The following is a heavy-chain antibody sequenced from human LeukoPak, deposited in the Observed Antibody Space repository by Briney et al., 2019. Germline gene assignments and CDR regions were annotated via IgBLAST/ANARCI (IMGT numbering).Heavy chain of an antibody. CDR1: GGSLTTHL. Sequence: SETLSLTCTVSGGSLTTHLWSWVRQPAGKGLEWIGRISSSGSINYNPSLKSRVTMSVDTSKNQFTLNLISVTAADTAVYYCARPRGYSGYDLGPFDYWGQGTLVTVSS. J-gene: IGHJ4*02. CDR3: ARPRGYSGYDLGPFDY. CDR2: ISSSGSI. V-gene: IGHV4-4*07. D-gene: IGHD5-12*01.